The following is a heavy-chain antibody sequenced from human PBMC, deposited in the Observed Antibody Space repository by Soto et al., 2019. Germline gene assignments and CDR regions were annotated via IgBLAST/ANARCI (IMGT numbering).Heavy chain of an antibody. D-gene: IGHD1-26*01. V-gene: IGHV3-66*01. CDR1: GFTVSSNY. CDR3: AREVPELARVWYFDL. CDR2: IYSGGST. Sequence: GGSLRLSCAASGFTVSSNYMSWVRQAPGRGLEWVSVIYSGGSTYYADSVKGRFTISRDNSKNTLYLQMNSLRAEDTAVYYCAREVPELARVWYFDLWGRGTLVTVSS. J-gene: IGHJ2*01.